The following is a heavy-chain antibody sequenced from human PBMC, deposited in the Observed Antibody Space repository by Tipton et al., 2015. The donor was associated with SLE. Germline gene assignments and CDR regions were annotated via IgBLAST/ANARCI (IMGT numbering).Heavy chain of an antibody. J-gene: IGHJ4*02. CDR1: GGSMTNYY. V-gene: IGHV4-59*12. Sequence: TLSLTCIVSGGSMTNYYWSWIRQPPGKGLEWIGYIYYSGSTNYNPSLKSRVTISVDTSKNQFSLKLSSVTAADTAVYYCARGGYYDSSGYFDYWGQGTLVTVSS. CDR3: ARGGYYDSSGYFDY. CDR2: IYYSGST. D-gene: IGHD3-22*01.